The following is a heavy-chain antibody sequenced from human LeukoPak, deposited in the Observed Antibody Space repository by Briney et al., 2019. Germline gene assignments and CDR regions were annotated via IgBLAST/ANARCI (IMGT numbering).Heavy chain of an antibody. V-gene: IGHV4-39*07. J-gene: IGHJ4*02. CDR3: ARDRRGYCSPDFDS. CDR2: IYYSGST. CDR1: GGSISSSSYY. Sequence: SETLSLTCTVSGGSISSSSYYWGWIRQPPGKGLEWIGSIYYSGSTYYNPSLKSRVTISVDTSKNQFSLKLSSVTAAATAVYYCARDRRGYCSPDFDSWGQGTLVTVSS. D-gene: IGHD5-18*01.